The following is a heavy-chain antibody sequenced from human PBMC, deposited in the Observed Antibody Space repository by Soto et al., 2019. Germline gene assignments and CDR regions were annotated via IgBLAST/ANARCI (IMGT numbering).Heavy chain of an antibody. CDR3: ATDHYVYDILTGYGYYYGMDV. D-gene: IGHD3-9*01. CDR1: GGSISSGDYY. J-gene: IGHJ6*02. Sequence: QVQLQESGPGLVKPSQTLSLTCTVSGGSISSGDYYWSWIRQPPGKGLEWIGYIYYSGSTYYNPSLKRRVTISVDTSKNQFSLKLSSVTAADTAVYYCATDHYVYDILTGYGYYYGMDVWGQGTTVTVSS. CDR2: IYYSGST. V-gene: IGHV4-30-4*01.